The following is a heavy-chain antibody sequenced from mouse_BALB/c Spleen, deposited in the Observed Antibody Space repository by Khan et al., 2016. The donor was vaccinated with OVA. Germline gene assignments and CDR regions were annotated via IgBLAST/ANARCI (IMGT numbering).Heavy chain of an antibody. J-gene: IGHJ4*01. CDR3: TRFYYYGNSLYAIDY. D-gene: IGHD1-1*01. V-gene: IGHV1S41*01. CDR2: VSPGSGSP. Sequence: DLVKPGASVKLSCKASGYTFTSYWINWIKQRPGQGLEWIGRVSPGSGSPYYNELFKGKATVTVDKSSSTAYIQLNSLSSEDSAVYFCTRFYYYGNSLYAIDYWGQGTSVTVS. CDR1: GYTFTSYW.